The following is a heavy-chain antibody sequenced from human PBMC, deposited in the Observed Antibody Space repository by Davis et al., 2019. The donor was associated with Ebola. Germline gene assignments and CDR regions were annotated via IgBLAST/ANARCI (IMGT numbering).Heavy chain of an antibody. CDR2: IWYDGSNK. Sequence: GESLKISCAASGFTFSSYGMHWVRQAPGKGLEWVAVIWYDGSNKYYADSVKGRFTISRDNSKNTLYLQVNSLRAEDTAVYYCARSLGFSTQHGFDYWGQGTLVTVSS. V-gene: IGHV3-33*01. D-gene: IGHD6-13*01. CDR1: GFTFSSYG. J-gene: IGHJ4*02. CDR3: ARSLGFSTQHGFDY.